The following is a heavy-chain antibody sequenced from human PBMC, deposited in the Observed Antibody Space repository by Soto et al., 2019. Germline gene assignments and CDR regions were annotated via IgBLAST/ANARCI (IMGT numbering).Heavy chain of an antibody. Sequence: GGSLRLSCAASGFTFSNAWMNWVRQAPGKGLEWVGRIKSKNDGGTTDYAAPVKGRFTISRDDSKNTLYLQMNSLKTEDTAVYYCTTDIIVTTTSLRDYWGQGTLVTVSS. D-gene: IGHD4-4*01. J-gene: IGHJ4*02. CDR2: IKSKNDGGTT. V-gene: IGHV3-15*07. CDR3: TTDIIVTTTSLRDY. CDR1: GFTFSNAW.